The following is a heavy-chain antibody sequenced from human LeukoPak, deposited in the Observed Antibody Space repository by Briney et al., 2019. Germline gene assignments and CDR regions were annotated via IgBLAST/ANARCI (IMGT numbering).Heavy chain of an antibody. D-gene: IGHD3-22*01. CDR3: AKGLRRRYYYDSSGPHDAFDI. CDR1: GFTFDDYA. J-gene: IGHJ3*02. CDR2: ISWNSGSI. Sequence: GGSLRLSCAASGFTFDDYATHWVRQAPGKGLEWVSGISWNSGSIGYADSVKGRFTISRDNAKNSLYLQMNSLRAEDMALYYCAKGLRRRYYYDSSGPHDAFDIWGQGTMVTVSS. V-gene: IGHV3-9*03.